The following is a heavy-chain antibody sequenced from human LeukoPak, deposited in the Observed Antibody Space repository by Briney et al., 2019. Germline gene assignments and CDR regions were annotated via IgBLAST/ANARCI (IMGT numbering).Heavy chain of an antibody. CDR3: AKDRVAGIGYWFFDL. CDR2: ISWDSGTI. V-gene: IGHV3-9*01. Sequence: PGGSLRLSCAGSGFTFDDYAIHWVRQAPGKGLDWVSGISWDSGTIVYADSVKGRFTISRDNSKNSLYLQMNSLRAEDTAFYYCAKDRVAGIGYWFFDLWGRGTLVTVSS. D-gene: IGHD6-19*01. J-gene: IGHJ2*01. CDR1: GFTFDDYA.